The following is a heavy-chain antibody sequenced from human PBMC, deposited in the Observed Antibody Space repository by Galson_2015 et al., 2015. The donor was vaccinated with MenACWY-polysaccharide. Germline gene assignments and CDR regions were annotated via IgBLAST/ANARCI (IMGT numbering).Heavy chain of an antibody. CDR2: IEHDGSET. J-gene: IGHJ4*02. CDR1: GFVFNNYW. D-gene: IGHD2-8*02. CDR3: VRDWWCGRATCYYFDF. Sequence: SLRLSCAASGFVFNNYWMSWIRQSPGKGLERVANIEHDGSETYYLDSVKGRFVVSRDNARNSLYLQMSSLRAEDTAVYYCVRDWWCGRATCYYFDFWGQGTLVTVSS. V-gene: IGHV3-7*01.